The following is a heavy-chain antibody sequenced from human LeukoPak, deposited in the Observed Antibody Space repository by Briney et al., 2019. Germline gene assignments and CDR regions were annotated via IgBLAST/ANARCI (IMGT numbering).Heavy chain of an antibody. D-gene: IGHD2-2*01. J-gene: IGHJ5*02. V-gene: IGHV4-34*01. Sequence: GSLRLSCAASGFIFSDYYMSRIRQPPGKGLEWIGEINHSGSTNYNPSLKSRVTISVDTSKNQFSLKLSSVTAADTAVYYCARGVGYCSSTSCYNRMFDPWGQGTLVTVSS. CDR2: INHSGST. CDR1: GFIFSDYY. CDR3: ARGVGYCSSTSCYNRMFDP.